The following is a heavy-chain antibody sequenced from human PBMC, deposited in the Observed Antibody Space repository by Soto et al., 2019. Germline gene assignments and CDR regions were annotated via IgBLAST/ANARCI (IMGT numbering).Heavy chain of an antibody. CDR2: LNPSGGST. CDR1: GYTFTSYY. V-gene: IGHV1-46*01. CDR3: ARGAAVVAPAAQVYYYGMDV. Sequence: ASVKVSCKASGYTFTSYYMPWVRQAPGQGLEWMVILNPSGGSTSYAQKFQGRVTMTRDTSTSTVYMELSSLRSEDTAVYYCARGAAVVAPAAQVYYYGMDVWGQGTTVTVSS. J-gene: IGHJ6*02. D-gene: IGHD2-2*01.